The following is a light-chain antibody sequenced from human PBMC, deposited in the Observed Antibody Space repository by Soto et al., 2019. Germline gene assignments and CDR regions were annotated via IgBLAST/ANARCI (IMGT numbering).Light chain of an antibody. CDR2: GAS. Sequence: EIVLTQSPGTLSLSPGERATLSCRASQSVSSSSLAWYQQKPGQAPRLLIHGASSRATGIPDRFSGSGSGTDFSLTISRLEPEDFAVYYCQQYGNSLTFGGGTKVEIK. CDR1: QSVSSSS. V-gene: IGKV3-20*01. J-gene: IGKJ4*01. CDR3: QQYGNSLT.